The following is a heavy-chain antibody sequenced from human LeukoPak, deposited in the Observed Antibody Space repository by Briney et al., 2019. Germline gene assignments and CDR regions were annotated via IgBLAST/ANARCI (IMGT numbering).Heavy chain of an antibody. V-gene: IGHV4-34*01. Sequence: SETLSLTCAVYGGSCSGYYWSWIRQPPGKGLEWIGEINHSGSTNYNPSLKSRVTISVDTSKNQFSLKLSSVTAADTAVYYCARVGYYYYYMDVWGKGTTVTVSS. CDR3: ARVGYYYYYMDV. CDR2: INHSGST. CDR1: GGSCSGYY. J-gene: IGHJ6*03.